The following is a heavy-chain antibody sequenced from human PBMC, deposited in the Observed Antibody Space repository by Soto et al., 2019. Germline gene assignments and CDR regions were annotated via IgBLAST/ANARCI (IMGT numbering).Heavy chain of an antibody. CDR2: INHSGST. CDR3: ARVGRYFDWPTDY. CDR1: GGSISSSSYY. Sequence: SETLSLTCTVSGGSISSSSYYWGWIRQPPGKGLEWIGSINHSGSTNYNPSLKSRVTISVDTSKNQFSLKLSPVTAADTAVYYCARVGRYFDWPTDYWGQGTLVTVSS. V-gene: IGHV4-39*07. D-gene: IGHD3-9*01. J-gene: IGHJ4*02.